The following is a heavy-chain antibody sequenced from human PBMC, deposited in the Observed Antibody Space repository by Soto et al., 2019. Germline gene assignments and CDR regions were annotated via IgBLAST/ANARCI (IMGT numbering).Heavy chain of an antibody. D-gene: IGHD2-21*01. V-gene: IGHV2-5*01. CDR3: PHERGCCGSRGP. CDR1: GFSLGDVGEA. J-gene: IGHJ5*02. CDR2: IYWNDEE. Sequence: QITLKESGPKVVKPTQTLTLTCSFSGFSLGDVGEAVGWVRQPPGEALEWLALIYWNDEEHYKPPLKSRLSIPKDTPLNPVVLTMTTMDPLDPPPYPCPHERGCCGSRGPWGQEILSPSPQ.